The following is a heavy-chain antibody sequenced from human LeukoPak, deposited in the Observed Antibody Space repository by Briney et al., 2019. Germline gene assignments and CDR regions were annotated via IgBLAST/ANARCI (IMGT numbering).Heavy chain of an antibody. CDR3: ARRGGVVINDAFDI. J-gene: IGHJ3*02. CDR2: ISSSSSYI. CDR1: GFTFSSYD. D-gene: IGHD3-10*01. V-gene: IGHV3-21*01. Sequence: GGSLRLSCAASGFTFSSYDMHWVRQATGKGLEWVSSISSSSSYIYYADSVKGRFTISRDNAKNSLYLQMNSLRAEDTAVYYCARRGGVVINDAFDIWGQGTMVTVSS.